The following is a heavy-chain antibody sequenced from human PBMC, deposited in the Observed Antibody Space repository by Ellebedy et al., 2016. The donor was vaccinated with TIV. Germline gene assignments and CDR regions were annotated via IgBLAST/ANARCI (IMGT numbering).Heavy chain of an antibody. Sequence: GGSLRLSCAASGFTFSNAWMNWVRQAPGKGLEWVGRIKSKTDGGAADYAAPVKRRFTISREDSKNTLYLQMNSLKTEDTAVYCCTTVYRYNYDSVWGQGTLVTVSS. J-gene: IGHJ4*02. CDR2: IKSKTDGGAA. D-gene: IGHD5-18*01. V-gene: IGHV3-15*01. CDR3: TTVYRYNYDSV. CDR1: GFTFSNAW.